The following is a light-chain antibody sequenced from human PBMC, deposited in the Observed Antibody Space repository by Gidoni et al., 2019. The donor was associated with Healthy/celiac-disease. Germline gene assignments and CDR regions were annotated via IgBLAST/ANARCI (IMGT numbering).Light chain of an antibody. CDR1: QSISSW. Sequence: DIQMTQSPSTLSASVGDRVTITCRASQSISSWLAWYQQKPEKAHKLLIYKASSLESGVPSRFSSSRSGTEFTLTISRLQPDDFATYYCQQYNSYWTFXQXTKVEIK. J-gene: IGKJ1*01. CDR3: QQYNSYWT. CDR2: KAS. V-gene: IGKV1-5*03.